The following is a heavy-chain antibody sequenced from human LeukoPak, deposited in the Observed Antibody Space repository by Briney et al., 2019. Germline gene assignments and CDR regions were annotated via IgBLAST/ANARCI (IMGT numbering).Heavy chain of an antibody. CDR1: GGSISSSSYY. D-gene: IGHD2-21*02. Sequence: SETLSLTCTVSGGSISSSSYYWGWIRQPPGKGLEWIGEINHSGSTNYNPSLKSRVTISVDTSKNQFSLELSSVTAADTAVYYCARTFPDCDYWGQGTLVTVSS. V-gene: IGHV4-39*01. CDR2: INHSGST. CDR3: ARTFPDCDY. J-gene: IGHJ4*02.